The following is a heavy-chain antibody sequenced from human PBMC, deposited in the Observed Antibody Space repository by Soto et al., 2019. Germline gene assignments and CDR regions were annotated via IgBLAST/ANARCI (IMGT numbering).Heavy chain of an antibody. CDR3: ARWAETTYFDY. J-gene: IGHJ4*02. CDR2: IYLDGRT. D-gene: IGHD1-7*01. V-gene: IGHV4-4*02. Sequence: QVQLQESGPGLVQPSGTLSLTCTISGGSIISLSWWSWVRQPPGKGLEWIGEIYLDGRTNYNPSLKSRVTMSVDRPKDQFSLKLNSVTAADTAVYYCARWAETTYFDYWGQGILVTVSS. CDR1: GGSIISLSW.